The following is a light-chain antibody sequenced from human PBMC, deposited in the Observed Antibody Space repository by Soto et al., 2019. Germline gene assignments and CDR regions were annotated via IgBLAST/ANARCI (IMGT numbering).Light chain of an antibody. J-gene: IGKJ1*01. Sequence: VVLTPSAATLSVPPWARTTLSCRASQSVSIKLALYQQKPGQAPRLLIYSASTRASGIPGRLSGSGSGTEFTLTISSLQSEDFAFFYCQQYDGWPRTFGQGTKVDIK. CDR1: QSVSIK. CDR2: SAS. CDR3: QQYDGWPRT. V-gene: IGKV3-15*01.